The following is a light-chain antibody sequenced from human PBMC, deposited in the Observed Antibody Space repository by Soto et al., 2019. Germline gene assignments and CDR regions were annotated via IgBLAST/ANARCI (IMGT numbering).Light chain of an antibody. CDR2: AAS. Sequence: DIQMTQSPSSLSASVGDRVTITCRASQSIINFLNWYQQKPGKAPKLLIYAASTLQSGVPSRFTGSGSGTDLTLNIRRLHPEEFATYYCQQSYSGFGPGTKGDMK. V-gene: IGKV1-39*01. CDR1: QSIINF. CDR3: QQSYSG. J-gene: IGKJ3*01.